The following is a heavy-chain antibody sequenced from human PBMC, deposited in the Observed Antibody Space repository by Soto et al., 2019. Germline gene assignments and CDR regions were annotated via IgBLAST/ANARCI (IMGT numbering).Heavy chain of an antibody. D-gene: IGHD6-6*01. CDR1: GFTFSSYA. CDR3: AKVARGQLVRHQCDN. CDR2: IGGSGATT. Sequence: HPGGSLRLSCAASGFTFSSYAMNWVRQAPGKGLEWVSTIGGSGATTYYADSVKGRFTISRDNSKNTLYLQMNSLRVEDTAIYYCAKVARGQLVRHQCDNWGQGTLVTVSS. V-gene: IGHV3-23*01. J-gene: IGHJ4*02.